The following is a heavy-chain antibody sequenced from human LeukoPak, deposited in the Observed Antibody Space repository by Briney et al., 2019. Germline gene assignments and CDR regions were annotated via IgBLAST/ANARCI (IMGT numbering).Heavy chain of an antibody. CDR3: AREKVAGFDY. D-gene: IGHD6-19*01. Sequence: SETLSLTCTVSGGSISSHYWSWIRQPPGKGLEWIGYIYYSGSTNYNPSLKSRVTISVDTSKNQFSLKLSSVTAADTAVYYCAREKVAGFDYWGQGTLVTVSS. CDR1: GGSISSHY. V-gene: IGHV4-59*11. CDR2: IYYSGST. J-gene: IGHJ4*02.